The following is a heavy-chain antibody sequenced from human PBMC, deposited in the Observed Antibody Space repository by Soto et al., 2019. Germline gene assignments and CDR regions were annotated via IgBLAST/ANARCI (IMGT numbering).Heavy chain of an antibody. CDR3: VCGGNFFVY. CDR2: INQDGSER. D-gene: IGHD3-16*01. J-gene: IGHJ4*02. V-gene: IGHV3-7*01. CDR1: GFTFSTYW. Sequence: EVQLVESGGGLVQPGGSLRLPCAASGFTFSTYWMTWVRQPPGKGLEWVASINQDGSERYYVDSVRGRFTISRDNVNNSLYLQMNSLRAEDTAVYYCVCGGNFFVYWGQGTLVTVSP.